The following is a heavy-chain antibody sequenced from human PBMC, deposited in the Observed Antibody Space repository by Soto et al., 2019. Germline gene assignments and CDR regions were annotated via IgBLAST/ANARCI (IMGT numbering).Heavy chain of an antibody. Sequence: PGGSLRLSCSASGFTFSSYAMHWVRQAPGKGLEYVSGIRGNGDPPFYADSVKGRFTISRDKSKNTLYLQMSSLSADDTAVYYCVKSRGGNNFDFFDWGQGALVTVSS. CDR2: IRGNGDPP. V-gene: IGHV3-64D*06. CDR3: VKSRGGNNFDFFD. CDR1: GFTFSSYA. J-gene: IGHJ4*02. D-gene: IGHD5-12*01.